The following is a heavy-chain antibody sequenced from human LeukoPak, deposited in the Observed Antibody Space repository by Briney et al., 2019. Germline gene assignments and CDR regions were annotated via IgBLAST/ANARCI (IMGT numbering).Heavy chain of an antibody. J-gene: IGHJ6*04. Sequence: PGGSLRLSCEASGFTVDANAMAWVRQAPGKGLEWVAGLGSDGRTHYRDSVKGRFTISRDNAKNSLYLQMNSLRAEDTAVYYCAELGITMIGGVWGKGTTVTISS. V-gene: IGHV3-23*01. D-gene: IGHD3-10*02. CDR2: LGSDGRT. CDR3: AELGITMIGGV. CDR1: GFTVDANA.